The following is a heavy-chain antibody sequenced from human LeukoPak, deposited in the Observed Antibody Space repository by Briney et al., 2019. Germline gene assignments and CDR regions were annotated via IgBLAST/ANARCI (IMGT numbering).Heavy chain of an antibody. Sequence: PGGSLRLSCAASGFTFSRHPMNWVRQAPGKGLEWVSYISPGTIYYADSVKGRFTISRDNAKNSLYLQMNSLRREDTAVYYCARRGGTSGWGAFDIWGQGTMVTVSS. CDR2: ISPGTI. V-gene: IGHV3-48*01. D-gene: IGHD2-2*01. CDR1: GFTFSRHP. CDR3: ARRGGTSGWGAFDI. J-gene: IGHJ3*02.